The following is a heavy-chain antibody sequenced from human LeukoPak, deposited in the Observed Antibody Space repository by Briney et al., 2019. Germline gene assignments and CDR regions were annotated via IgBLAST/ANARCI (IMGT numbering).Heavy chain of an antibody. CDR1: GYTFTSYY. V-gene: IGHV1-46*01. CDR2: INPSGGST. Sequence: ASVKVSCKASGYTFTSYYMHWVRQAPGQGLEWMGIINPSGGSTSYAQKFQGRVTMTRDTSTSTVYMELSSLRSEDTAVYYCAGVRSVYDILTGFEYYFDYWGQGTLVTVSS. D-gene: IGHD3-9*01. J-gene: IGHJ4*02. CDR3: AGVRSVYDILTGFEYYFDY.